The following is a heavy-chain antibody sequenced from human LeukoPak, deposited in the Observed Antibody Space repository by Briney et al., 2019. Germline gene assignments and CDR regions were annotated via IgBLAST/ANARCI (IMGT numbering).Heavy chain of an antibody. D-gene: IGHD2-8*01. J-gene: IGHJ5*02. Sequence: GGSLRLSCEASGFTFSSYSMIWVRQAPGKGLEWVSSISSSSSYIYYADSVKGRFTISRDNAKNSLYLQMNSLRAEDTAVYYCARVVYATGYNWFDPWGQGTLVTVSS. V-gene: IGHV3-21*01. CDR2: ISSSSSYI. CDR1: GFTFSSYS. CDR3: ARVVYATGYNWFDP.